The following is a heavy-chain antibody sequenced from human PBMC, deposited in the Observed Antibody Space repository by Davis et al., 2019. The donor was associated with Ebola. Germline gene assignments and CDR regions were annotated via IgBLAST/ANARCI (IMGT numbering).Heavy chain of an antibody. Sequence: SVKVSCKASGFTFTSSAMQWVRQARGQRLEWIGWIVVGSGNTNYAQKFQERVTITRDMSTSTAYMELSSLRSEDTAVYYCARELIVIMAAAGTGAGDYYYYGMDVWGQGTTVTVSS. V-gene: IGHV1-58*02. D-gene: IGHD6-13*01. CDR1: GFTFTSSA. J-gene: IGHJ6*02. CDR2: IVVGSGNT. CDR3: ARELIVIMAAAGTGAGDYYYYGMDV.